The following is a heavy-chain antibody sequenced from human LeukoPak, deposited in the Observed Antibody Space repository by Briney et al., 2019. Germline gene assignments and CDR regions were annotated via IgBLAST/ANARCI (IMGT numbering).Heavy chain of an antibody. V-gene: IGHV3-23*01. D-gene: IGHD1-1*01. CDR2: IDGRGADT. CDR3: AKDRAGTPWAD. CDR1: GFTSSTYT. Sequence: GGSLRLSCAASGFTSSTYTMTWVRQAPGKGLECVSTIDGRGADTYYADSVKGRFTISRDNSRNTVYLQMNSLRADDTAVYYCAKDRAGTPWADWGQGTLVTVSS. J-gene: IGHJ4*02.